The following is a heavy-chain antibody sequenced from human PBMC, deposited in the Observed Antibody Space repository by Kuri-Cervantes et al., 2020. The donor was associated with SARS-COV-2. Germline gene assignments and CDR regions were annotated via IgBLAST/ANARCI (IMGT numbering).Heavy chain of an antibody. CDR2: ISSSSSII. Sequence: GESLKISCAASGFTFSSYSMNWVRQAPGKGLEWVSYISSSSSIIYYADSVKGRFTISRDSAKNSLYLQMNSLRAEDTAVYYCAGNGWGFRNPGGVSGFDYWGQGTLVTVSS. V-gene: IGHV3-48*01. D-gene: IGHD3-16*01. J-gene: IGHJ4*02. CDR3: AGNGWGFRNPGGVSGFDY. CDR1: GFTFSSYS.